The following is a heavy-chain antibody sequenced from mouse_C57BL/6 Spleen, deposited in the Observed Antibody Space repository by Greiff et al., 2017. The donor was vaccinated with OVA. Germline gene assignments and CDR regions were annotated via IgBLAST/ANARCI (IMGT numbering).Heavy chain of an antibody. Sequence: EVKLQESGPGMVKPSQSLSLTCTVTCYSITSGYDWHWIRHFPGNKLEWMGYISYSGSTNSNPSLKSRISITHDTSKNHFFLKLNSVTTEDTATYYCARALYDGYYAWFAYWGQGTLVTVSA. CDR2: ISYSGST. D-gene: IGHD2-3*01. CDR1: CYSITSGYD. CDR3: ARALYDGYYAWFAY. J-gene: IGHJ3*01. V-gene: IGHV3-1*01.